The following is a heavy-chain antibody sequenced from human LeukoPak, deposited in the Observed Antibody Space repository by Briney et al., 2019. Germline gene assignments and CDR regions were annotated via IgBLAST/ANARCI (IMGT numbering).Heavy chain of an antibody. V-gene: IGHV3-23*01. J-gene: IGHJ4*02. CDR1: GFTFSSYA. Sequence: GGSLRLSCAASGFTFSSYAMSWVRQAPGKGLEWVSAISGSGGSTYYADSVKGRFTISRDNSENTLYLQMNSLRAEDTAVYYCAKGRFGELLFDYWGQGTLVTVSS. D-gene: IGHD3-10*01. CDR3: AKGRFGELLFDY. CDR2: ISGSGGST.